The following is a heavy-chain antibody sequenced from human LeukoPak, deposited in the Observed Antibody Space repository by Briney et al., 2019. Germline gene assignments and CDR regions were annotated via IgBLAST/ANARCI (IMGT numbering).Heavy chain of an antibody. Sequence: GXSLGLSCAASGFTFDDYAMHWVRQAPGKGMEWVSLISGDGGSTYYADSVKGRFTISREKRKNNLYMKMNSLRTEDTALYYCAKDKYSSGWYNWFDPWGQGTLVTVSS. CDR3: AKDKYSSGWYNWFDP. CDR1: GFTFDDYA. D-gene: IGHD6-19*01. V-gene: IGHV3-43*02. CDR2: ISGDGGST. J-gene: IGHJ5*02.